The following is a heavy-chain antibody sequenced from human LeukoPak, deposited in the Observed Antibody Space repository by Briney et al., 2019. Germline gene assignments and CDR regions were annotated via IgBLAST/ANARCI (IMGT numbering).Heavy chain of an antibody. CDR3: ARHPYYDIYLIDY. CDR2: INHSGST. D-gene: IGHD3-9*01. Sequence: SETLSLTCAVYGGSFSGYYWSWIRQPPGKGLEWIGEINHSGSTNYNPSLKSRVTISVDTSKNQFSPKLSSVTAADTAVYYCARHPYYDIYLIDYWGQGTLVTVSS. CDR1: GGSFSGYY. V-gene: IGHV4-34*01. J-gene: IGHJ4*02.